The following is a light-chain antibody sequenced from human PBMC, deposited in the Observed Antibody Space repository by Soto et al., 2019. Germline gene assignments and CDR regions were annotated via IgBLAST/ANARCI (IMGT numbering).Light chain of an antibody. CDR1: QSISSW. V-gene: IGKV1-5*01. J-gene: IGKJ5*01. Sequence: DIQMTQSPSTLSASVGDRVTITGRASQSISSWLAWYQQKPGKAPKLLIYDASSLESGVPSRFSATVSGTEFSLTITSLQPEDFATYYCQQLFDSPITFGQGTRLEIK. CDR2: DAS. CDR3: QQLFDSPIT.